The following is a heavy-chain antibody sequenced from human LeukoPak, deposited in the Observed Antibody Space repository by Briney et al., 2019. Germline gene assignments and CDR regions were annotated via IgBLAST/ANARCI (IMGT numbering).Heavy chain of an antibody. Sequence: SETLSLTCTVSGGSISSSSYYWGWIRQPPGKGLEWIGSIYYSGSTYYNPSLKSRVTISVDTSKNQFSLKLSSVTAADTAVYYCARHGENEVRGVIPYYFDYWGQGTLVTVSS. CDR1: GGSISSSSYY. J-gene: IGHJ4*02. V-gene: IGHV4-39*01. D-gene: IGHD3-10*01. CDR3: ARHGENEVRGVIPYYFDY. CDR2: IYYSGST.